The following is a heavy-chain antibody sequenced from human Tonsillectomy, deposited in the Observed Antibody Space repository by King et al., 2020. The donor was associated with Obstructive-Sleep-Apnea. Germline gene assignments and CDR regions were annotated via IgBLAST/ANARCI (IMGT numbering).Heavy chain of an antibody. Sequence: QLVQSGAEVKKPGSSVKVSCKASGGTFSSYAISWVRQAPGQGLEWMGGIIPIFGTANYAQKFQGRVTITADESTSTAYMELSSLRSEDTAVYYCARGYCSSTSCYRIPYYYYYGMDVWGQGTTVTVSS. CDR1: GGTFSSYA. V-gene: IGHV1-69*12. CDR3: ARGYCSSTSCYRIPYYYYYGMDV. D-gene: IGHD2-2*01. J-gene: IGHJ6*02. CDR2: IIPIFGTA.